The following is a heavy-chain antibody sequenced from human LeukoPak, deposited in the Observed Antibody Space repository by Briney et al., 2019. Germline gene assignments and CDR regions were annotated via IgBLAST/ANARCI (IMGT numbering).Heavy chain of an antibody. CDR3: ARLIIVDNYFDY. CDR1: GHSTCSGYY. Sequence: SETLSLTCAVSGHSTCSGYYWGWFRQPPGKGLEWIGRIYQSGSTYYNPSLKRRVTISLDTSKNQFSLKVSSVTAADTAVYYCARLIIVDNYFDYWGQGALVTVSS. D-gene: IGHD2-21*01. CDR2: IYQSGST. J-gene: IGHJ4*02. V-gene: IGHV4-38-2*01.